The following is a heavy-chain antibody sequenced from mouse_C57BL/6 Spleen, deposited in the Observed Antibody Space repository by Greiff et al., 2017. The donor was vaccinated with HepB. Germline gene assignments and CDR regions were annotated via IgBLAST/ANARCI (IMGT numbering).Heavy chain of an antibody. CDR3: ARGYSNFPWFAY. CDR2: IHPNSGST. D-gene: IGHD2-5*01. V-gene: IGHV1-64*01. CDR1: GYTFTSYW. J-gene: IGHJ3*01. Sequence: VQLQQPGAELVKPGASVKLSCKASGYTFTSYWMHWVKQRPGQGLEWIGMIHPNSGSTNYNEKFKSKATLTVDKSSSTAYMKLSSLTSEDSAVYYCARGYSNFPWFAYWGQGTLVTVSA.